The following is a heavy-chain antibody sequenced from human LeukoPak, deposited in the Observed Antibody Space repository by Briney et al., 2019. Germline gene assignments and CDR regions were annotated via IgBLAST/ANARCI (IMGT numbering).Heavy chain of an antibody. CDR3: ARESYYDSSGYLY. CDR2: ISSSSSTI. Sequence: GGSLRLSCAASGFTFSSYSMNWVRQAPGKGLEWVSYISSSSSTIYYADSVKGRFTISRDNAKNSLYLQMNSLRAEDTAVYYCARESYYDSSGYLYWGQGTLVTVSS. CDR1: GFTFSSYS. V-gene: IGHV3-48*01. D-gene: IGHD3-22*01. J-gene: IGHJ4*02.